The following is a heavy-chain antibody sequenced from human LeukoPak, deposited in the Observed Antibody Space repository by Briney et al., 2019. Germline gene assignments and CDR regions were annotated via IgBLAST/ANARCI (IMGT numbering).Heavy chain of an antibody. V-gene: IGHV3-66*01. J-gene: IGHJ1*01. D-gene: IGHD3-22*01. CDR1: GFTVSSNY. CDR3: ATENLYYYDSSGYEYFQH. Sequence: GGSLRLSCAASGFTVSSNYMSWVRQAPGKGLEWVSVIYSGGSTYYADSVKGRFTISRDNSKNTLYLQMNSLRAEDTAVYYCATENLYYYDSSGYEYFQHWGRGTLVTVSS. CDR2: IYSGGST.